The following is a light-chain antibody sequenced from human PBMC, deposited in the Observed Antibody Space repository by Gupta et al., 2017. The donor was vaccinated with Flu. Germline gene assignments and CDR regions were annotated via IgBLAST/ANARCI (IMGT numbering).Light chain of an antibody. CDR1: SSDVGGNNY. V-gene: IGLV2-14*01. J-gene: IGLJ1*01. Sequence: TTISSTGTSSDVGGNNYISWHQHHPAKTHRLMIYEVSSRPAGVASRFSGSKAGNTASLTISGLQAEDEADYYGGSDTSSSTYIFGTGTKVTVL. CDR2: EVS. CDR3: GSDTSSSTYI.